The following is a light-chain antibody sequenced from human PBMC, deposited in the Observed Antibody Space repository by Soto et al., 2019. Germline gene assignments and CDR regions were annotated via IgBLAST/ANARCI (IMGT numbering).Light chain of an antibody. V-gene: IGLV2-14*03. J-gene: IGLJ2*01. Sequence: QSALTQVASVSGSPGQSITISCTGTSGDVGGYDYVSWYQQHPGKAPKLMIYNVNYRPSGVSNRFSGSKSGNTASLTISGLQAEDEASYYCTSYTNASTVVVGGGTEVTVL. CDR3: TSYTNASTVV. CDR2: NVN. CDR1: SGDVGGYDY.